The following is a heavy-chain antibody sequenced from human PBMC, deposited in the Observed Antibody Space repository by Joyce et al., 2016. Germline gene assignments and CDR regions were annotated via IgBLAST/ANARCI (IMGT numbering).Heavy chain of an antibody. CDR1: GYTFTSYG. Sequence: QVQLVQSGAEVKKPGASVKVSCKASGYTFTSYGISWVRQAPGQGLEWMGRIRTYKGNTNYAQKRQGRDTMTTDKSTSTVYMELRSLRSYDTAVYYCARDFDQYYDVWSGYYSKDAFDIWGQGTMVTVSS. CDR3: ARDFDQYYDVWSGYYSKDAFDI. CDR2: IRTYKGNT. D-gene: IGHD3-3*01. J-gene: IGHJ3*02. V-gene: IGHV1-18*01.